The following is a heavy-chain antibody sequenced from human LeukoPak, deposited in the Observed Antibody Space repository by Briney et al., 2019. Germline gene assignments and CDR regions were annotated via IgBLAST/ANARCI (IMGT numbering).Heavy chain of an antibody. Sequence: GGSLRLSCAASGFTFSSYAMHWVRQAPGKGLEWVAVISYDGSNKYYADSVKGRFTISRDNSKNTLYLQMNSLRAEDTAVYYCARGGGIVGATYYYYGMDVWGQGTTVTVSS. J-gene: IGHJ6*02. V-gene: IGHV3-30*04. CDR1: GFTFSSYA. D-gene: IGHD1-26*01. CDR3: ARGGGIVGATYYYYGMDV. CDR2: ISYDGSNK.